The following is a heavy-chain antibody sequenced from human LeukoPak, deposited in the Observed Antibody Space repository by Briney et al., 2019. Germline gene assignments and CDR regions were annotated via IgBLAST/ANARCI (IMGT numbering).Heavy chain of an antibody. V-gene: IGHV1-46*01. J-gene: IGHJ4*02. Sequence: ASVKVSCKASGYTFTSYYMYWVRQAPGQGLEWMGVINPSGGSTRYAQKFQGRVTMTRDTSTSTVYMELSSLRSEDTAVYYCAKDYYHSSGYYRAFDYWGQGTLVTVSS. CDR3: AKDYYHSSGYYRAFDY. CDR1: GYTFTSYY. D-gene: IGHD3-22*01. CDR2: INPSGGST.